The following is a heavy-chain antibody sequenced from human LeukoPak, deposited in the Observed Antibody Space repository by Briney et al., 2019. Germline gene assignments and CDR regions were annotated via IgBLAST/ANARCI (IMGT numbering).Heavy chain of an antibody. CDR1: GFTFSSYA. V-gene: IGHV3-30-3*01. Sequence: PGGSLRLSCAASGFTFSSYAMHWVRQAPGKGLEWVAVISYDGSNKYYADSVKGRFTISRDNSKNTLYLQMNSLRAEDTAVYYCAREYSGSYSPNIDYWGQGTLVTVSS. J-gene: IGHJ4*02. D-gene: IGHD1-26*01. CDR3: AREYSGSYSPNIDY. CDR2: ISYDGSNK.